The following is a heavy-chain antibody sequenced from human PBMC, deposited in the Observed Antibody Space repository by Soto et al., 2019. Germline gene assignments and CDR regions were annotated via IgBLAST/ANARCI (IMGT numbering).Heavy chain of an antibody. CDR3: ARELRFGEDYYGMDV. CDR1: GGSISSGGYY. J-gene: IGHJ6*02. V-gene: IGHV4-31*03. D-gene: IGHD3-10*01. Sequence: QVQLQESGPGLVKPSQTLSLTCTVSGGSISSGGYYWSWIRQHPGKGLEWIGYIYYSGSTYYNPALKRRVTRSVETSKNQFSLKLSSVTAADTAVYYCARELRFGEDYYGMDVWGQGTTVTVSS. CDR2: IYYSGST.